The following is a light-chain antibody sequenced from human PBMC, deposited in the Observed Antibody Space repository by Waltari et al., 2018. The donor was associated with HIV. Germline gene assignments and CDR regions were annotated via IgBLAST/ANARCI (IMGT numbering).Light chain of an antibody. J-gene: IGKJ1*01. V-gene: IGKV3-15*01. Sequence: EIVMKQSPATLSVLPGDRATLSCRASQSVSSNLAWYQQKPGQAHRRLIYGASTRATGIPARFSGSGSGTEFTLTISSLQSEDFAVYYCQQYNNWPPTFGQGTKVEIK. CDR1: QSVSSN. CDR3: QQYNNWPPT. CDR2: GAS.